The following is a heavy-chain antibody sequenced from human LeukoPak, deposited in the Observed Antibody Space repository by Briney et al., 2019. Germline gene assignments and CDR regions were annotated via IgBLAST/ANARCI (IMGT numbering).Heavy chain of an antibody. D-gene: IGHD5-18*01. Sequence: GASVKVSCKASGYTFTSYGISWVRQAPGQGLEWMGWINAGNGNTKYSQEFQGRVTITRDTSASTAYMELSSLRSEDMAVYYCAREGRDSAGYYYYYYMDVWGKGTTVTVSS. V-gene: IGHV1-3*03. J-gene: IGHJ6*03. CDR3: AREGRDSAGYYYYYYMDV. CDR2: INAGNGNT. CDR1: GYTFTSYG.